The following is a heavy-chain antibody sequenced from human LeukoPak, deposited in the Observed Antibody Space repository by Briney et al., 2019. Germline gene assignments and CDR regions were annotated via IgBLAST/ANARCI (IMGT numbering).Heavy chain of an antibody. V-gene: IGHV3-23*01. CDR3: AKDEGGSGWYEGGIFDY. Sequence: GGSLRLSCAASGFTFSSYAMSWVRQASGKGLEWVSAISGSGGSTYYADSVKGRFTISRDNSKNTLYLQMNSLRAEDTAVYYCAKDEGGSGWYEGGIFDYWGQGTLVTVSS. J-gene: IGHJ4*02. CDR1: GFTFSSYA. CDR2: ISGSGGST. D-gene: IGHD6-19*01.